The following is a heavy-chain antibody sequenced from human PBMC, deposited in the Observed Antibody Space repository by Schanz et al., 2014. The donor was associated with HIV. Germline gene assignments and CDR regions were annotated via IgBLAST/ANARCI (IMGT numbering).Heavy chain of an antibody. CDR3: ASDLSVYSSSSSV. CDR2: VNPKSGNT. CDR1: GYSFTSYD. J-gene: IGHJ6*02. V-gene: IGHV1-8*02. D-gene: IGHD6-13*01. Sequence: QVQLVQSGAEVEKPGASAKVSCKASGYSFTSYDINWVRQATGQGLEWMGWVNPKSGNTGYAQKLQGRVAMTRDTAISTAYMELSRLRSDDTAVYYCASDLSVYSSSSSVWGQGTTVTVSS.